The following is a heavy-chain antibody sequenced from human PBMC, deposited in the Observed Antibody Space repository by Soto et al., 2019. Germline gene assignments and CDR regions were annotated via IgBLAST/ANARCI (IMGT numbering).Heavy chain of an antibody. D-gene: IGHD1-7*01. CDR3: ARMIAGALELFDP. Sequence: QVQLQESGPGLVKPSQTLSLTCTVSGGSISSGGYYWSWIRQHPGKGLEWIGYIYYSGSTYYNPSLKSRFTISVDTSKNQFSLKLSSVTAADTAVYYCARMIAGALELFDPWGQGTLVTVSS. CDR2: IYYSGST. V-gene: IGHV4-31*03. CDR1: GGSISSGGYY. J-gene: IGHJ5*02.